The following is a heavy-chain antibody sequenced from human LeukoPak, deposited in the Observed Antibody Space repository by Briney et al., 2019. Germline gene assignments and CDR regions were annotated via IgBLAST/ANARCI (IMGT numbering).Heavy chain of an antibody. J-gene: IGHJ6*02. CDR1: GRPFHTHA. Sequence: ASVTVSFPACGRPFHTHAIRWVRLAPGQGLDWMGGDVSGSEISNYAQKFLSRVTITAGYSASTVYMELSGLRSDDTATYYWARVGYTRGPLPYGMDVWGQGTTVTV. V-gene: IGHV1-69*10. D-gene: IGHD3-16*02. CDR3: ARVGYTRGPLPYGMDV. CDR2: DVSGSEIS.